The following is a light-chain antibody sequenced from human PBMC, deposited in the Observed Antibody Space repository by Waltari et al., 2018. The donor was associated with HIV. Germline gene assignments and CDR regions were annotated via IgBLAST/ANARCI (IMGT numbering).Light chain of an antibody. CDR2: GVS. CDR1: QSINSNY. Sequence: IVLTASPGTLSLSPGERDTLSCRARQSINSNYLAWYHQKPARDPRLFTCGVSSTSTATPDRFSGSGSVTDVTFTISRLETEDFAVYYCQQYGDSPWTFGQGTKVQIK. V-gene: IGKV3-20*01. J-gene: IGKJ1*01. CDR3: QQYGDSPWT.